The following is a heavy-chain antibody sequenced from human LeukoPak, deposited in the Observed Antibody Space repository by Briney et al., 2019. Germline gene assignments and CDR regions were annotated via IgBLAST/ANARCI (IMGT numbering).Heavy chain of an antibody. CDR2: ISSSSSYI. V-gene: IGHV3-21*01. D-gene: IGHD3-10*01. CDR1: GFTFSSYS. J-gene: IGHJ2*01. CDR3: ARGPWASGTQITSLDL. Sequence: PGGSLRLSCAASGFTFSSYSMNWVRQAPGKGLEWVSSISSSSSYIYYADSVKGRFTISRDNSKNTLDLQMNSLRAEDMAVYYCARGPWASGTQITSLDLWGRGTLVTVSS.